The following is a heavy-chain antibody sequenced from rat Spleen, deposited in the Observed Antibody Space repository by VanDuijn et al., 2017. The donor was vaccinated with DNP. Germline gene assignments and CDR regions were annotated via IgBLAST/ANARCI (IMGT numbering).Heavy chain of an antibody. V-gene: IGHV5-7*01. Sequence: EVQLVESGGGLVQPGRSLKLSCAASGFTFSDYYMAWVRQAPTKGLEWVAAISYDGGRTYYRDSVKDRFTISRDNAKSTLYLQMDSLRSEDTATYYCARHYYDGSYYFDYWGQGVMVTVSS. J-gene: IGHJ2*01. D-gene: IGHD1-12*02. CDR2: ISYDGGRT. CDR1: GFTFSDYY. CDR3: ARHYYDGSYYFDY.